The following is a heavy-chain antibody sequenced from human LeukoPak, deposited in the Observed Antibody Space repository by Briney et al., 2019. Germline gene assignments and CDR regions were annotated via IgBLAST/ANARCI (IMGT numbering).Heavy chain of an antibody. J-gene: IGHJ4*02. D-gene: IGHD3-10*01. CDR2: IYYSGST. CDR1: GGSISSSSYY. CDR3: ARGLWFGDENPPYFDY. V-gene: IGHV4-39*07. Sequence: PSETLSLTCTVSGGSISSSSYYWGWIRQPPGKGLEWIGNIYYSGSTYYNPSLKSRLTISVDTSKNQFSLKLSSVTAADTAVYYCARGLWFGDENPPYFDYWGQGILVTVSS.